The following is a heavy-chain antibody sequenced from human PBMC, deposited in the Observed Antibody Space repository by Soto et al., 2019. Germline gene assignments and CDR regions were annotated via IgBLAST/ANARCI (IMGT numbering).Heavy chain of an antibody. V-gene: IGHV4-34*01. CDR3: AREGGVVMVSGGVDV. CDR2: INHSGST. J-gene: IGHJ6*02. Sequence: SETLSLTCAVYCGSFSGYYWSWIRQSPGKGLEWIGEINHSGSTNYNPSLKSRVTISVDTSKNQFSLKLSSVTAADTAVYYCAREGGVVMVSGGVDVWGQGTTVTVSS. D-gene: IGHD5-18*01. CDR1: CGSFSGYY.